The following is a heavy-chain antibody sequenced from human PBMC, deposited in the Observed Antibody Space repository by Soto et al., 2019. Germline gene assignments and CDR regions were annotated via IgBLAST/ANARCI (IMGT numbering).Heavy chain of an antibody. D-gene: IGHD2-2*01. CDR2: ISGSGGST. CDR3: AKAPPAYCSSTSCRHYYYYMDV. V-gene: IGHV3-23*01. J-gene: IGHJ6*03. Sequence: PGGSLRLSCAASGFTFSSYAMSWVRQAPGKGLEWVSAISGSGGSTYYADSVKGRFTISRDNSKNTLYLQMNSLRAEDTAVYYWAKAPPAYCSSTSCRHYYYYMDVWGKGTTVTVSS. CDR1: GFTFSSYA.